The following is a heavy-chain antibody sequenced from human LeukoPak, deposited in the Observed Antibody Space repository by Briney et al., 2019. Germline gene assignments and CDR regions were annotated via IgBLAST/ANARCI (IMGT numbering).Heavy chain of an antibody. J-gene: IGHJ4*02. CDR3: ARLVVVAATRNLFDY. CDR2: IYYSGST. Sequence: SETLSLTCTVSGGSISSGGYYWSWIRQHPGKGLEWIGYIYYSGSTYYNPSLKSRVTISVDTSKNQFSLKLSSVTAADTAVYYCARLVVVAATRNLFDYWGQGTLVTVSS. CDR1: GGSISSGGYY. V-gene: IGHV4-31*03. D-gene: IGHD2-15*01.